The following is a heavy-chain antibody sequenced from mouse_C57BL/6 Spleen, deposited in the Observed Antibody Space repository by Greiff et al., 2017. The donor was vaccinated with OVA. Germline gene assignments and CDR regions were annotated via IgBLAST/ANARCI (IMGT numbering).Heavy chain of an antibody. CDR1: GYTFTSYT. Sequence: QVQLQQSGAELARPGASVKMSCKASGYTFTSYTMHWVKQRPGQGLEWIGYINPSSGYTKYNQKFKDKATLTADKSSSTAYMQLSSLTSEDSAVYYCARSPITTDRYLDVWGTGTTVTVSS. D-gene: IGHD2-4*01. CDR3: ARSPITTDRYLDV. V-gene: IGHV1-4*01. J-gene: IGHJ1*03. CDR2: INPSSGYT.